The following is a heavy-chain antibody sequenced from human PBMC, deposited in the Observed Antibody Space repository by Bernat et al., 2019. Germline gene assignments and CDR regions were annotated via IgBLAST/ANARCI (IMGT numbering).Heavy chain of an antibody. V-gene: IGHV3-48*03. CDR3: AREGSFDDFDY. J-gene: IGHJ4*02. D-gene: IGHD2-15*01. Sequence: EVQLVESGGGLVHPGGSLILSCSASGFTFSSYELNWVCQAPGKGLEWISYISSSGSDIYYSDSVKRRLTISRDNAKNSLYLQMNNLRAEDTAVYYCAREGSFDDFDYWGQGTLVTVSS. CDR2: ISSSGSDI. CDR1: GFTFSSYE.